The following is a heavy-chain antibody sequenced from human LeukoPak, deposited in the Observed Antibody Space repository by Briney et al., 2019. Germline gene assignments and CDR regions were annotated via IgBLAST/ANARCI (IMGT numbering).Heavy chain of an antibody. Sequence: PSETLSLTCTVSGGFISSSIYYWGWIRQPPGKGLEWIGSIHYSGSTYYNPSLKSRVTISVDTSQNQFSLKLTSVTAADTAVYYCARPSDYYDSSGYDNWGQGTLVTVSS. V-gene: IGHV4-39*01. D-gene: IGHD3-22*01. J-gene: IGHJ4*02. CDR3: ARPSDYYDSSGYDN. CDR2: IHYSGST. CDR1: GGFISSSIYY.